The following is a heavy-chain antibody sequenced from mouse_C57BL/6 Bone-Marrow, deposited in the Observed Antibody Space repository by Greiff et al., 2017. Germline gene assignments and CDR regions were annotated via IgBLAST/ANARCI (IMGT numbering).Heavy chain of an antibody. CDR1: GFTFSDYY. V-gene: IGHV5-12*01. Sequence: EVKLVESGGGLVQPGGSLKLSCAASGFTFSDYYMYWVRQTPEKRLEWVAYISNGGGSTYYPDTVKGRFTLSRDNAKNTLYLEMSRLKAEDTAMYYCARRDGGFAYWGQGTLVTVSA. CDR2: ISNGGGST. J-gene: IGHJ3*01. CDR3: ARRDGGFAY. D-gene: IGHD1-1*01.